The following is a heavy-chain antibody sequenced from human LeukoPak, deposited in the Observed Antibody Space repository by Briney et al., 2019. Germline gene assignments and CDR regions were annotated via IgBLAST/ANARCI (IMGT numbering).Heavy chain of an antibody. CDR2: IYSGGST. CDR3: ARTGDYDILTGYYRRFDY. D-gene: IGHD3-9*01. J-gene: IGHJ4*02. CDR1: GFSFSGYY. Sequence: GGSLRLSCAASGFSFSGYYMSWIRQAPGKGLEWVSVIYSGGSTYYADSVKGRFTISRDNSKNTLYLQMNSLRAEDTAVYYCARTGDYDILTGYYRRFDYWGQGTLVTVSS. V-gene: IGHV3-66*01.